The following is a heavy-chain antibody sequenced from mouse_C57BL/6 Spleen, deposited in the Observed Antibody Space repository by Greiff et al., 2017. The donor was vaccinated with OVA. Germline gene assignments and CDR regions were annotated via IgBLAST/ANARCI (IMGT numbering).Heavy chain of an antibody. D-gene: IGHD2-2*01. J-gene: IGHJ4*01. CDR3: ASSEGYGYDGAMDY. V-gene: IGHV7-3*01. CDR1: GFTFTDYY. Sequence: EVHLVESGGGLVQPGGSLSLSCAASGFTFTDYYMSWVRQPPGKALEWLGFIRNKANGYTTEYSASVKGRFTISRDNSQSILYLQMNALRAEDSATYYCASSEGYGYDGAMDYWGQGTSVTVSS. CDR2: IRNKANGYTT.